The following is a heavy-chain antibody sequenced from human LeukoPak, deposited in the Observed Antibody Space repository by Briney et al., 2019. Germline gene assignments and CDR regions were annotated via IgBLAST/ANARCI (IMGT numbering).Heavy chain of an antibody. Sequence: PSETLSLTCTVSGGSVSSYYWSWIRQPPGKGLEWIGYIYYSGSTNYNPSLKSRVTMSVDTSKNQFSLKLSSVTAADTAVYYCARDRGSSSWFDYWGQGTLVTVSS. D-gene: IGHD6-13*01. CDR3: ARDRGSSSWFDY. J-gene: IGHJ4*02. V-gene: IGHV4-59*02. CDR1: GGSVSSYY. CDR2: IYYSGST.